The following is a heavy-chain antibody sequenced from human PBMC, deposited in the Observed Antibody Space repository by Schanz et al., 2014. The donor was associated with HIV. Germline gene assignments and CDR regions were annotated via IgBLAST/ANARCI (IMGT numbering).Heavy chain of an antibody. CDR3: ARARAKIEGRPVGNWFDP. CDR1: GYTFSIYD. V-gene: IGHV1-8*01. Sequence: QVQLVQSGAEVKNPGASVKVSCKASGYTFSIYDINWVRQATGQGLEWMGWMNPNSGHTGYAQKFQGRVDMTRTTSISTAYMELRGLTSEDTAVYFCARARAKIEGRPVGNWFDPWGQGTLVTVSS. CDR2: MNPNSGHT. D-gene: IGHD6-6*01. J-gene: IGHJ5*02.